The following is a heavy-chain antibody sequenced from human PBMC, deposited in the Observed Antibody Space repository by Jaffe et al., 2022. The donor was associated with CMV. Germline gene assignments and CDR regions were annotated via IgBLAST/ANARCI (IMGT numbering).Heavy chain of an antibody. D-gene: IGHD1-7*01. CDR1: GFTFSSYG. Sequence: QVQLVESGGGVVQPGRSLRLSCAASGFTFSSYGMHWVRQAPGKGLEWVAVISYDGSNKYYADSVKGRFTISRDNSKNTLYLQMNSLRAEDTAVYYCAKAPPGTSPYFDYWGQGTLVTVSS. V-gene: IGHV3-30*18. CDR2: ISYDGSNK. J-gene: IGHJ4*02. CDR3: AKAPPGTSPYFDY.